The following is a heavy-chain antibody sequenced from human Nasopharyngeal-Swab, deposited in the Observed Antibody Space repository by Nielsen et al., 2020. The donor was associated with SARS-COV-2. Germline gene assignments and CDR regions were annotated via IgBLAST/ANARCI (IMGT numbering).Heavy chain of an antibody. D-gene: IGHD6-6*01. Sequence: WIRQPPGKGLEWMGYICYSGNTNYNPSLKSRLTISVDTSKNQFSLRLISVTAADTAVYYCAREDASPTAFFDSWGQGMLVAVSS. J-gene: IGHJ4*02. CDR2: ICYSGNT. V-gene: IGHV4-59*01. CDR3: AREDASPTAFFDS.